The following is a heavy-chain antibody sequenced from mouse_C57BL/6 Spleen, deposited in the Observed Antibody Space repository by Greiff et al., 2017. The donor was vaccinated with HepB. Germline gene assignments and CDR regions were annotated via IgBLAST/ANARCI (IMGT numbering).Heavy chain of an antibody. CDR2: IYPGDGDT. Sequence: QVQLQQSGAELVKPGASVKISCKASGYAFSSYWMNWVKQRPGKGLEWIGQIYPGDGDTNYNGKFKGKATLTADKSSSTAYMQLSSLTSEDAAVYCCAGDDYDDAMDYWGQGTSVTVSS. J-gene: IGHJ4*01. CDR3: AGDDYDDAMDY. V-gene: IGHV1-80*01. CDR1: GYAFSSYW. D-gene: IGHD2-4*01.